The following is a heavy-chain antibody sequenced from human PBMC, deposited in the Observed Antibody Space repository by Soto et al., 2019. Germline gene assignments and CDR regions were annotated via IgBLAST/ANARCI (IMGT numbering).Heavy chain of an antibody. Sequence: SETLSLTCTVFGGSISSYYWSWIRQSPGKGLEWIAYINYSGSTNYNPSLKSRVSISVDTSKNQFSLKLSSVTAADTAVYYCARVGRYYDTAGYPNWFDPWGQGTLVTVSS. V-gene: IGHV4-59*01. CDR2: INYSGST. CDR1: GGSISSYY. J-gene: IGHJ5*02. D-gene: IGHD3-22*01. CDR3: ARVGRYYDTAGYPNWFDP.